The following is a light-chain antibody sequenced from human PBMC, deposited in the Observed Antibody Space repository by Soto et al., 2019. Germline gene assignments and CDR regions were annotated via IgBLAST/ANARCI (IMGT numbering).Light chain of an antibody. CDR3: SSYTSSSTYV. V-gene: IGLV2-18*02. CDR2: EVS. J-gene: IGLJ1*01. Sequence: QSALTQPPSVSGSPGQSVTISCTGTSSDVGTYNRVSWYQQPPGTAPKLMIYEVSNRPSGVPDRFSGSKSGNTASLTISGLQDEDEADYYCSSYTSSSTYVFGTGTKVTV. CDR1: SSDVGTYNR.